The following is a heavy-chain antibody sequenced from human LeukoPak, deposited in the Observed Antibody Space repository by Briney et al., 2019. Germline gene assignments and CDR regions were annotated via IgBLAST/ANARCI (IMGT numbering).Heavy chain of an antibody. CDR3: ARGMGYTYGVDY. D-gene: IGHD5-18*01. CDR2: ISSGSSTI. V-gene: IGHV3-48*01. CDR1: GFTFSGYS. J-gene: IGHJ4*02. Sequence: GGSLRLSCAASGFTFSGYSMNWVRQAPGKGLEWVSYISSGSSTIHYADSVKGRFTISRDNAKNSLYLQMNNLRAEDTAVYYCARGMGYTYGVDYWGQGTLVTVSS.